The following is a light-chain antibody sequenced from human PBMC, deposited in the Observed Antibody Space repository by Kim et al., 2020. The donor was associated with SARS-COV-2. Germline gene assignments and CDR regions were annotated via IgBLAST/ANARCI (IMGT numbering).Light chain of an antibody. Sequence: QSVLTQPPSVAAAPGQKVTISCSGSSSNIGNNYVSWYQHLPGTAPKLLIHDNNKRPSGIPDRFSGSKSGTSATLGITGLQTGDEADYYCGAWDSSLSAWVFGGGTQLTVL. CDR1: SSNIGNNY. J-gene: IGLJ3*02. CDR2: DNN. V-gene: IGLV1-51*01. CDR3: GAWDSSLSAWV.